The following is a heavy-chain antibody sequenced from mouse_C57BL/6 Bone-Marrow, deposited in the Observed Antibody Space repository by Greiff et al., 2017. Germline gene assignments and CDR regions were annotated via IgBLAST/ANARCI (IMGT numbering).Heavy chain of an antibody. Sequence: EVMLVESGGGLVKPGGSLKLSCAASGFTFSSYTMSWVRQTPEKRLEWVATISGGGGNTYYPASVKGRFTISRDNAKNTLYLQMSSLRSEDTALYYCARRDGVYYGNYVLAMDYWGQGTSVTVSS. CDR2: ISGGGGNT. J-gene: IGHJ4*01. D-gene: IGHD2-1*01. V-gene: IGHV5-9*01. CDR1: GFTFSSYT. CDR3: ARRDGVYYGNYVLAMDY.